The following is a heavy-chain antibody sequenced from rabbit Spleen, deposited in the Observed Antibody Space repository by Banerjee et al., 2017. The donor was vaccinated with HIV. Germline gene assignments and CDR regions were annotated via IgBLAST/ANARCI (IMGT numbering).Heavy chain of an antibody. CDR2: IDPVFGST. J-gene: IGHJ6*01. D-gene: IGHD8-1*01. CDR1: GFSFSSGYW. Sequence: QSLEESGGDLVKPGASLTLTCKASGFSFSSGYWIYWVRQAPGKGLEWIGYIDPVFGSTYYANWVKGRFTISKASSTTVTLQMTSLTAADTATYFCARDTGSSFSSYGMDLWGQGTLVTVS. V-gene: IGHV1S40*01. CDR3: ARDTGSSFSSYGMDL.